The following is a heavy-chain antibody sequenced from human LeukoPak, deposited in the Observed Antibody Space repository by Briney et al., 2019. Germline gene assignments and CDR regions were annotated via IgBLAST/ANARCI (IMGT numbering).Heavy chain of an antibody. CDR3: ARQPLGSSVYFDY. CDR2: IYPGDSDT. Sequence: GESLKISCKGSGFSFTNYWIGWVRQMPGKGLEWMGIIYPGDSDTRYSPSFQGQVTISADKSISTAYLQWSSLKASDSAMYYCARQPLGSSVYFDYWGQGTLVTVSS. D-gene: IGHD5/OR15-5a*01. V-gene: IGHV5-51*01. J-gene: IGHJ4*02. CDR1: GFSFTNYW.